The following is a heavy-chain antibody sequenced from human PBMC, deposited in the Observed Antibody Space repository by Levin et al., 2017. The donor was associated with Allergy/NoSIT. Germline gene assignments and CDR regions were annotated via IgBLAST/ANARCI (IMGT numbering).Heavy chain of an antibody. Sequence: LSCAVYGGSFSGYYWSWIRQPPGKGLEWIGEINHSGSTNYNPSLKSRVTISVDTSKNQFSLKLSSVTAADTAVYYCARGTLRGPIARYYYGMDVWGQGTTVTVSS. D-gene: IGHD3-10*01. CDR1: GGSFSGYY. CDR2: INHSGST. CDR3: ARGTLRGPIARYYYGMDV. V-gene: IGHV4-34*01. J-gene: IGHJ6*02.